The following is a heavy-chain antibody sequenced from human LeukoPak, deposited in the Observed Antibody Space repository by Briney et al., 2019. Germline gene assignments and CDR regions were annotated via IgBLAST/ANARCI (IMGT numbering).Heavy chain of an antibody. D-gene: IGHD3-22*01. CDR2: IYYSGST. V-gene: IGHV4-39*07. J-gene: IGHJ2*01. CDR3: ARVTYYYDSSGYPEWYFDL. Sequence: WIRQAPGKGLEWIGSIYYSGSTYYNPSLKSRVTISVDTSKNQFSLKLSSVTAADTAVYYCARVTYYYDSSGYPEWYFDLWGRGTLVTVSS.